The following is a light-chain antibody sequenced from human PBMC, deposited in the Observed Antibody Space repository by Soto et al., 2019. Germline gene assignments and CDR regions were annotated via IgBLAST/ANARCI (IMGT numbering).Light chain of an antibody. V-gene: IGKV3-15*01. CDR1: QSISSN. CDR3: QQYHTWPS. Sequence: EIVMTQSPVTLSVSPGERATLSCRASQSISSNLAWYQQKPGQAPRLLIYRASTRATGIPARFSGSGSGTEFTLTISSLQSEDLGVYYCQQYHTWPSFGQGTKWIS. CDR2: RAS. J-gene: IGKJ1*01.